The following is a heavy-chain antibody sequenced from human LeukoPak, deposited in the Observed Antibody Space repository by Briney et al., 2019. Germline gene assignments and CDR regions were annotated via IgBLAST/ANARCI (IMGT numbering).Heavy chain of an antibody. D-gene: IGHD3-3*01. CDR1: GYTFTSYD. CDR2: MSPNSGNT. J-gene: IGHJ4*02. Sequence: GASVKVSCKASGYTFTSYDINWVRQATGQGLEWMGWMSPNSGNTGYAQKFQGRVTITRNTSISTAYMELSSLRSEDTAVYYCARAPLFRFLEWFPPDYWGQGTLVTVSS. CDR3: ARAPLFRFLEWFPPDY. V-gene: IGHV1-8*03.